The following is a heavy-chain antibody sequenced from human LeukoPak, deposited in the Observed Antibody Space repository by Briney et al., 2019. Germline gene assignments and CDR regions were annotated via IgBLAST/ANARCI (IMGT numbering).Heavy chain of an antibody. Sequence: SETLSLTCTVSGGSISSSSYYWGWIRQPPGKGLEWIGSIYYSGSTYYNPSLKSRVTISVDTSKNQFSLKLGSVTAADTAVYYCARELERPPYYYYMDVWGKGTTVTVSS. V-gene: IGHV4-39*07. D-gene: IGHD1-1*01. J-gene: IGHJ6*03. CDR3: ARELERPPYYYYMDV. CDR1: GGSISSSSYY. CDR2: IYYSGST.